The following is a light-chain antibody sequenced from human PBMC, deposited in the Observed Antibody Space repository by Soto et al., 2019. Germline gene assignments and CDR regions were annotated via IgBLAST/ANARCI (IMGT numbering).Light chain of an antibody. V-gene: IGKV3-15*01. J-gene: IGKJ1*01. CDR3: QQYNNWPPWT. Sequence: EIAMTQSPDTLSVSPGERATLSCRASQSVSSNLAWYQQKPGQAPRLLIYGASTRATGIPARFSGSGSGTEFTLTISSLQSEDFAVYYCQQYNNWPPWTFGQGTKVEIK. CDR1: QSVSSN. CDR2: GAS.